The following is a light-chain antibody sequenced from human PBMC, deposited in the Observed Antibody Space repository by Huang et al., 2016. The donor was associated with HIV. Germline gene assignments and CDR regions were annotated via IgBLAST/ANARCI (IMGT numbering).Light chain of an antibody. CDR2: DAS. V-gene: IGKV3-11*01. CDR1: QNVHSF. J-gene: IGKJ4*01. CDR3: HQRSAWPLT. Sequence: EIVLTQSPATLSLSTGERATLSCRASQNVHSFLVWYQHKPGQAPRILMYDASNRATGIPARFRGSGSGTDFTLTITNLQSEDSAVYYCHQRSAWPLTFGGGTKVEI.